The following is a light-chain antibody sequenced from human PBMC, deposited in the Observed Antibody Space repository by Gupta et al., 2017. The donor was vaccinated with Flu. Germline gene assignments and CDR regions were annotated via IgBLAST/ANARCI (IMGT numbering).Light chain of an antibody. Sequence: DIQMTQSPSILSASVGDRIAITCRASQSISYWLAWYQQKPGKAPKLLIYKASSLESGVPSRFSGSGSGTDFTLTISSLQPDDFATYYCQQYNTDPRTFGQGTKVEI. CDR3: QQYNTDPRT. V-gene: IGKV1-5*03. J-gene: IGKJ1*01. CDR1: QSISYW. CDR2: KAS.